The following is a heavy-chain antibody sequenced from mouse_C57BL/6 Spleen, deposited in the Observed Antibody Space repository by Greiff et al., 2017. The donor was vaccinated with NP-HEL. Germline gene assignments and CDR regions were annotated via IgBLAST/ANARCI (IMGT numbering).Heavy chain of an antibody. CDR3: ARSRGYYGSSFFDY. D-gene: IGHD1-1*01. CDR1: GYTFTSYW. CDR2: IDPSDSYT. Sequence: QVQLQQSGAELVMPGASVKLSCKASGYTFTSYWMHWVKQRPGQGLEWIGEIDPSDSYTNYNQKFKGKSTLTVYKSSSTAYMQLSSLTSEDSAVYYCARSRGYYGSSFFDYWGQGTTLTVSS. J-gene: IGHJ2*01. V-gene: IGHV1-69*01.